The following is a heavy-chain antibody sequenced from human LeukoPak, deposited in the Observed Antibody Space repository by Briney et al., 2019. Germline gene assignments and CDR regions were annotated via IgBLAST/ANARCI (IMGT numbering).Heavy chain of an antibody. V-gene: IGHV4-59*01. D-gene: IGHD3-3*01. Sequence: PSETLSLTCTVSGGSISSYYWSWIRQPPGKGLEWIGYIYYSGSTNYNPSLKSRVTISVDTSKNQFSLKLSSVTAADTAVYYCARFHFDFWSCYWGYYYYYYMDVWGQGTTVTVSS. CDR2: IYYSGST. CDR1: GGSISSYY. CDR3: ARFHFDFWSCYWGYYYYYYMDV. J-gene: IGHJ6*03.